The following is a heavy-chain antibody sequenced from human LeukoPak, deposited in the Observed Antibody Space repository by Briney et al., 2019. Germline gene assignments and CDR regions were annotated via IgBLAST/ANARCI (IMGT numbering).Heavy chain of an antibody. CDR1: GVTIKNHD. CDR3: ATDWTLRGVPTFFDP. J-gene: IGHJ5*02. CDR2: QSGSGHNS. V-gene: IGHV3-23*01. Sequence: GGSLRLSCAASGVTIKNHDRSWVRQAAGKGPEWVASQSGSGHNSYSSQSVRGRFAISTDNSKNTLFLQMNSLRVEDTAIYYCATDWTLRGVPTFFDPWGRGTVVSVSS. D-gene: IGHD3-10*01.